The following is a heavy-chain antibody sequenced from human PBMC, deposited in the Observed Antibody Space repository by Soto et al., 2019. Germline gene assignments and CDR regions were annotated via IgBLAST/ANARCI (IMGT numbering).Heavy chain of an antibody. CDR3: AKSASGWGRYSYGLDV. J-gene: IGHJ6*02. V-gene: IGHV3-30*18. D-gene: IGHD6-19*01. CDR1: GFTFSSYV. Sequence: QVQLVESGGGVVQPGRSLRLSCAASGFTFSSYVMHWVRQAPGKGLECVAVISYGGGNEFYADSVKGRFTISRDDSKKTLYLQMNSLGPEDTAVYYCAKSASGWGRYSYGLDVWGQGTTVTVSS. CDR2: ISYGGGNE.